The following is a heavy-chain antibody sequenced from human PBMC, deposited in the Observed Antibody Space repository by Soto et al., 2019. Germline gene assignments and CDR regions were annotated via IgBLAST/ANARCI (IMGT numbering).Heavy chain of an antibody. Sequence: QVQLAESGGGVVQPGRSLRLSCAASGFTLSTSPMHWVRQAPGRGLEWMAVVSHDGSIKVYGASVEGRFTISRDNAKNTLDLQMDSLRAEDTAIYYCAREKGSSGRAGWFDPWGQGTLVIVSS. V-gene: IGHV3-30-3*01. CDR3: AREKGSSGRAGWFDP. CDR1: GFTLSTSP. J-gene: IGHJ5*02. CDR2: VSHDGSIK. D-gene: IGHD3-10*01.